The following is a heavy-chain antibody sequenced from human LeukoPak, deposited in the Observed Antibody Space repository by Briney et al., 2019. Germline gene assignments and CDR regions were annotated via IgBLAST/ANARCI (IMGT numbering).Heavy chain of an antibody. Sequence: PGGSLRLSCAASGFTFSSHWMTWVRQAPGKGLEWVANIKEDGSEKYYVDSVKGRFTISRDNAKNSLLLRMSSLRAEDTAVYYCARARIDYWGQGTLVTVSS. D-gene: IGHD1-14*01. V-gene: IGHV3-7*04. CDR3: ARARIDY. CDR1: GFTFSSHW. J-gene: IGHJ4*02. CDR2: IKEDGSEK.